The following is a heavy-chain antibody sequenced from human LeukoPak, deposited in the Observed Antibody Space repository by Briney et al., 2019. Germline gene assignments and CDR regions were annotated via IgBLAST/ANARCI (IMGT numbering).Heavy chain of an antibody. Sequence: PGGSLRLSCAASGFTFDDYAMHWVRQAPGKGLEWVSLISGDGGSTYYADFVKGRFTISRDNSKNSLYLQMNSLRTEDTALYYCAKESTTYYPNWFDPWGQGTLVTVSS. CDR3: AKESTTYYPNWFDP. V-gene: IGHV3-43*02. CDR1: GFTFDDYA. J-gene: IGHJ5*02. D-gene: IGHD3-10*01. CDR2: ISGDGGST.